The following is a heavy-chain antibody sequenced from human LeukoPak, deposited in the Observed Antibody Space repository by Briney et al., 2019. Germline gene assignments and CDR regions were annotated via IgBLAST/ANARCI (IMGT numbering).Heavy chain of an antibody. J-gene: IGHJ4*02. V-gene: IGHV4-59*01. D-gene: IGHD6-19*01. CDR3: ARDPAVAGLYFDY. Sequence: SETLSLTCTVSGGSISTYYWSWIRQSPGKGLEWIGYIYYSGSTNYNPSLKSRVTISVDTSKNQFSLKLNSVTAADTAVYYCARDPAVAGLYFDYWGQGSLDTVSS. CDR1: GGSISTYY. CDR2: IYYSGST.